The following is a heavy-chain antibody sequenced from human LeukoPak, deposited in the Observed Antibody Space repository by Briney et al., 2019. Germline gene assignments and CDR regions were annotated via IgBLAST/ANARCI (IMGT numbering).Heavy chain of an antibody. J-gene: IGHJ2*01. CDR2: IYYSGTT. Sequence: PSETLSLTCTVSGGSIKNYYCGWIRQPPAKVKEWVGSIYYSGTTNYHPTLKSRVTISGDTSKTQPSLRLSSVTPADTAVYYCARSRIRPRTRHGYGDYERYFELWGRGTLVTVSS. D-gene: IGHD4-17*01. V-gene: IGHV4-59*12. CDR3: ARSRIRPRTRHGYGDYERYFEL. CDR1: GGSIKNYY.